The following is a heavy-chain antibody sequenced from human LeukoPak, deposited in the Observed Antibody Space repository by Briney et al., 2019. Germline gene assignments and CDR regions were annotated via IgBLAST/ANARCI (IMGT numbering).Heavy chain of an antibody. CDR2: IYTSGVT. CDR1: GTTNSTHY. J-gene: IGHJ5*02. D-gene: IGHD3-10*01. CDR3: ARVLVRTTRQYAFIDP. V-gene: IGHV4-4*07. Sequence: SETLSPTCSVSGTTNSTHYWTWIRQPAGKGLEWIGRIYTSGVTNTNPSLKSRVTMSVDSSKNQFSLKMTSVTAADTAVYFCARVLVRTTRQYAFIDPWGQGILVTVSS.